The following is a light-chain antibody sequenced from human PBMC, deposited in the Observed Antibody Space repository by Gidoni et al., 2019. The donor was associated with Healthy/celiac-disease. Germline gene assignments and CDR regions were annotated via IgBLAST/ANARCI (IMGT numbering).Light chain of an antibody. J-gene: IGKJ3*01. CDR2: AAS. CDR1: QSISSY. Sequence: QMTPSPSSLSASVGDRVTITCRASQSISSYLNWYQQKPGKAPKLLIYAASSLQSGVPSRFSGSGSGTDFTLTISSLQPEDFATYYCQQSYSTPPTFXPXTKVDIK. V-gene: IGKV1-39*01. CDR3: QQSYSTPPT.